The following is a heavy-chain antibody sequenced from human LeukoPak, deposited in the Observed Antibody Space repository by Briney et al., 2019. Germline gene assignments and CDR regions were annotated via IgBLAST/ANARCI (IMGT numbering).Heavy chain of an antibody. CDR2: MNPNSGNT. V-gene: IGHV1-8*01. Sequence: ASVKVSCKASGYTFTSYDINWVRQATGQGLEWMGWMNPNSGNTGYAQKLQGRVTMTTDTSTSTAYMELRSLRSDDTAVYYCARDYRGSRPHMDVWGKGTTVTISS. CDR1: GYTFTSYD. D-gene: IGHD3-10*01. J-gene: IGHJ6*03. CDR3: ARDYRGSRPHMDV.